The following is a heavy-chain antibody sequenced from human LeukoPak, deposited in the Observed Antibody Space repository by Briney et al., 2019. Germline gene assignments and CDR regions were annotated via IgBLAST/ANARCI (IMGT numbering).Heavy chain of an antibody. CDR2: IYHSGST. J-gene: IGHJ3*01. CDR3: AKPSNYYGSATDAFDF. Sequence: SETLSLTCTVSGYSISSGYYWGWIRQPPGKGLEWIGSIYHSGSTYYNPSLKSRVTISVDTSKNHFSLKLNSVTAADTAVYYCAKPSNYYGSATDAFDFWGQGTMVTVSS. D-gene: IGHD3-10*01. CDR1: GYSISSGYY. V-gene: IGHV4-38-2*02.